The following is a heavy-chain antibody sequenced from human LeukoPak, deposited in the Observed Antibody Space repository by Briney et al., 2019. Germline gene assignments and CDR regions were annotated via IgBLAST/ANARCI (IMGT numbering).Heavy chain of an antibody. Sequence: RGSLRLSCAASGFTFSSYAMSWVRQAPGKGLEWVSSISSSSSYIYYADSVTGRFTISRDNAKNSLYLQMNSLRDEDTAVYYCARTYVFPDVWGQGTTVTVSS. V-gene: IGHV3-21*01. CDR3: ARTYVFPDV. CDR2: ISSSSSYI. J-gene: IGHJ6*02. CDR1: GFTFSSYA. D-gene: IGHD3-16*01.